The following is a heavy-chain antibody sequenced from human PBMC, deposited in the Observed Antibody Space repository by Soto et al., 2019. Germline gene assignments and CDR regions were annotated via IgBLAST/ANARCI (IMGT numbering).Heavy chain of an antibody. Sequence: PWGSLRLSCTGSGLTFTNAWISCFRHSAFKWLEWVGRIKSKTDGGTTDYAAPVKGRFTISRDDSKNTLYLQMNSLETEDTAVYYCTTGRYSDNGNSYFSLLVWGHGTLVTVSS. CDR1: GLTFTNAW. J-gene: IGHJ4*01. CDR3: TTGRYSDNGNSYFSLLV. D-gene: IGHD3-22*01. V-gene: IGHV3-15*01. CDR2: IKSKTDGGTT.